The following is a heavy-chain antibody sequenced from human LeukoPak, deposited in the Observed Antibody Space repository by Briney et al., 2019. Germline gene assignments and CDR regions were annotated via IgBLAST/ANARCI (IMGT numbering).Heavy chain of an antibody. Sequence: GGSLRLSCAASGFTFNSYSMSWVRQAPGRGLEWVSHISGSGGTTYYADPVKGRFTISRDNSNNTLYLQMKSLRAEDTAVYYCVKLAEMATTYYLDYWGQGTLVTVSS. CDR2: ISGSGGTT. CDR1: GFTFNSYS. D-gene: IGHD5-24*01. J-gene: IGHJ4*02. CDR3: VKLAEMATTYYLDY. V-gene: IGHV3-23*01.